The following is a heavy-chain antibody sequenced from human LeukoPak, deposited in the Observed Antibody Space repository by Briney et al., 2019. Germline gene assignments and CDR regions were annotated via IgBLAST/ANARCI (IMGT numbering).Heavy chain of an antibody. CDR1: GGSISSGSYY. Sequence: SQTLSLTCTVSGGSISSGSYYRSWIRQPAGKGLEWIGRIYTSGSANYNPSLKSRVTISVDTSKNQFSLKLSSVTAADTAVYYCARVVSGTWAFDYWGQGTLVTVSS. D-gene: IGHD3-16*01. CDR3: ARVVSGTWAFDY. CDR2: IYTSGSA. V-gene: IGHV4-61*02. J-gene: IGHJ4*02.